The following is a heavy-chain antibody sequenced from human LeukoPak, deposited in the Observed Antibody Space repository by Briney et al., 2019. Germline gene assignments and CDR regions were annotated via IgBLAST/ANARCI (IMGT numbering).Heavy chain of an antibody. CDR2: INHSGST. V-gene: IGHV4-34*01. Sequence: PSETLSLTCAVYGGSFSGYYWSWIRQPPGKGLEWIGEINHSGSTNYNPSLKSRVTISVDTSKNQFSLRLGSVTAADTAVYYCVRDCSSSSCYLDYWSQGTQVTVSS. D-gene: IGHD2-2*01. J-gene: IGHJ4*02. CDR3: VRDCSSSSCYLDY. CDR1: GGSFSGYY.